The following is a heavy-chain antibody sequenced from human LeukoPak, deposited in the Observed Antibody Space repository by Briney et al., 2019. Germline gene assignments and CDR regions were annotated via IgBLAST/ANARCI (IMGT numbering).Heavy chain of an antibody. CDR2: ISGSGGST. CDR3: AKDPHNLIAARSFDY. D-gene: IGHD6-6*01. V-gene: IGHV3-23*01. J-gene: IGHJ4*01. CDR1: GFTFSSYA. Sequence: GGSLRLSCAASGFTFSSYARSWVSQAPGKGLEWVSAISGSGGSTYYADSVKGRFTISRDNSKNTLYLQMNSLRAEDTAVYYCAKDPHNLIAARSFDYWGQGTLVTVSS.